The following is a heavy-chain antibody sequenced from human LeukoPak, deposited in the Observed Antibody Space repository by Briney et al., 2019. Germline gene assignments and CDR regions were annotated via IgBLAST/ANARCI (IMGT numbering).Heavy chain of an antibody. CDR2: IYYSGST. J-gene: IGHJ4*02. V-gene: IGHV4-59*01. Sequence: SETLSLTCTVSGGSISSYYWSWIRQPPGKGLEWIGYIYYSGSTNYNPSLKSRVTISVDTSKNQFSLKLSYVTAADTAVYYCARARVVVTAVSFDYWGQGTLVTVSS. D-gene: IGHD2-21*02. CDR3: ARARVVVTAVSFDY. CDR1: GGSISSYY.